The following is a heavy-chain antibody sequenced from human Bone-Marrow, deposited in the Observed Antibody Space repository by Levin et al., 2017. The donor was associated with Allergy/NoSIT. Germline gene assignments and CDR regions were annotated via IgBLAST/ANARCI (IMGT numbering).Heavy chain of an antibody. CDR1: GFSFGSFN. D-gene: IGHD2-2*01. CDR2: LSSDGYNS. CDR3: ARADPDIAIVPTTVHLDL. V-gene: IGHV3-30-3*01. J-gene: IGHJ5*02. Sequence: PGESLKISCAASGFSFGSFNMHWVRRAPGKGLEWVAVLSSDGYNSDYADSVKGRFTISGDTSKNTLYLQMNSLRREDTAAYYCARADPDIAIVPTTVHLDLWGQGTLVSVSS.